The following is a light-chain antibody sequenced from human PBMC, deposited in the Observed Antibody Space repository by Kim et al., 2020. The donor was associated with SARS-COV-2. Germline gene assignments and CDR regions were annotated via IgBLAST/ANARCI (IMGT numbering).Light chain of an antibody. CDR3: QQYESPPMYT. Sequence: PGERATLSCRASQSVSSRYLAWYQQKPGQAPRLLIYGASSRATGIPDRFSGSGSGTDFTLTISRLEPEDFAVYYCQQYESPPMYTFGQGTKVDIK. J-gene: IGKJ2*01. CDR2: GAS. CDR1: QSVSSRY. V-gene: IGKV3-20*01.